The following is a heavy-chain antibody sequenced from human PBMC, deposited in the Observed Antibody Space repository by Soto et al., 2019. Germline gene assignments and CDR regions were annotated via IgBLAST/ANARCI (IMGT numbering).Heavy chain of an antibody. J-gene: IGHJ5*02. D-gene: IGHD6-19*01. Sequence: EVRLLESGGGLAQPGGSRRLSCAASGFTFSSSAMNWVRQAPGKGLEWVSSIRVGGGDTFYADSVRGRCTVSRDISRNTLYLQMNSLRAEDTAIYYCAKCSVGTVRTSGWCNWFDPWGQGNLVTVSS. CDR3: AKCSVGTVRTSGWCNWFDP. V-gene: IGHV3-23*01. CDR2: IRVGGGDT. CDR1: GFTFSSSA.